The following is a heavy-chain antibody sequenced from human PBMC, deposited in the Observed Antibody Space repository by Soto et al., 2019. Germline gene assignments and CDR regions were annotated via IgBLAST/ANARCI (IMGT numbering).Heavy chain of an antibody. CDR2: IFYSGAT. V-gene: IGHV4-59*08. J-gene: IGHJ6*03. CDR3: ARLHPINLPGLSYAYHYIGV. CDR1: GGSINYYY. Sequence: PSETLSLTCTVSGGSINYYYWSWIRQPRGKGLEWIGYIFYSGATNYSPSLKSRATLSVDTSKNQFSLTLNSVTDADTAVYYCARLHPINLPGLSYAYHYIGVWGKGTTVTVSS. D-gene: IGHD2-8*01.